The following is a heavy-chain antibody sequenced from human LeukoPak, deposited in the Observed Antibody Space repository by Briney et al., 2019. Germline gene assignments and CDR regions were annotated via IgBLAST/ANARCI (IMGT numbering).Heavy chain of an antibody. V-gene: IGHV3-23*01. CDR2: LSDSGAST. CDR1: GFTFTNHA. D-gene: IGHD5-24*01. J-gene: IGHJ4*02. CDR3: ARTPNRDGYSHIDF. Sequence: RSLRLSCAASGFTFTNHATAWVRLAPGKGLEWVSTLSDSGASTYYADSVKGRFTISRGNSRNTMYLQMDSLRADDTGVYFCARTPNRDGYSHIDFWGQGALVTVSS.